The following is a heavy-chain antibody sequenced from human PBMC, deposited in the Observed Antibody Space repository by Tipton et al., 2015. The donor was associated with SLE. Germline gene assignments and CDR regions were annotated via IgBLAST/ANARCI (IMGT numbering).Heavy chain of an antibody. J-gene: IGHJ3*02. Sequence: SLRLSCAASGFTFSSYSMNWVRQAPGKGLEWVSSISSSSSYIYYADSVKGRFTISRDNSKNTLYLQMNSLRAEDTAVYYCARECVVAAAGPCDAFDIWGQGTMVTVSS. D-gene: IGHD6-13*01. V-gene: IGHV3-21*01. CDR3: ARECVVAAAGPCDAFDI. CDR1: GFTFSSYS. CDR2: ISSSSSYI.